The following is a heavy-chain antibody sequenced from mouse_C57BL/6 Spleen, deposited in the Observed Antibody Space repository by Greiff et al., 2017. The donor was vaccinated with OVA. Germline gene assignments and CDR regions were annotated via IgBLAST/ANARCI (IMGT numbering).Heavy chain of an antibody. CDR1: GFTFSSYA. Sequence: DVKLVESGAGLVKPGGSLKLSCAASGFTFSSYAMPWVRQTPEKGLEWVAYISSGGDYIYYADTVKGRFTISRANTRNTLYLQMSSLKSEDTAMYYCTRERYYGGFAYWGQGTMVTVSA. D-gene: IGHD1-1*01. V-gene: IGHV5-9-1*02. CDR2: ISSGGDYI. CDR3: TRERYYGGFAY. J-gene: IGHJ3*01.